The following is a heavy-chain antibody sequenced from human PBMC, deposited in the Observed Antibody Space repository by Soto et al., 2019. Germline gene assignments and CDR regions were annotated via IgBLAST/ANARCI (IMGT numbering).Heavy chain of an antibody. Sequence: SETLSLTCTVSGGSVSSGSYYWSWIRQPPGKGLEWIGYIYYSGSTNYNPSLKSRVTISVDTSKNQFSLKLSSVTAADTAVYYGPRDGAAPAGTGGNCFDPWGQETLSPSPQ. CDR3: PRDGAAPAGTGGNCFDP. J-gene: IGHJ5*02. CDR1: GGSVSSGSYY. V-gene: IGHV4-61*01. D-gene: IGHD6-13*01. CDR2: IYYSGST.